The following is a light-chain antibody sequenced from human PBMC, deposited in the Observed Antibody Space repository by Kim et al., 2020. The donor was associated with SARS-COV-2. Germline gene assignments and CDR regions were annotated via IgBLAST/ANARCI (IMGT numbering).Light chain of an antibody. Sequence: QSALTQPASVSGSPGQSITISCTGTSSDVGGYNYVSWYQQHPGKAPKLMIYDVSKRPSGVSNRFSGSKSGNTASRTISGLQAEDEADYYCSSYTSSRVFGGGTQLTVL. CDR3: SSYTSSRV. CDR1: SSDVGGYNY. J-gene: IGLJ2*01. CDR2: DVS. V-gene: IGLV2-14*01.